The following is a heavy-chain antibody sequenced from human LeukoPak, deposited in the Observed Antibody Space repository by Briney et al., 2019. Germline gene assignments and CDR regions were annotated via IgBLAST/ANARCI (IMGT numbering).Heavy chain of an antibody. V-gene: IGHV3-23*01. J-gene: IGHJ4*02. D-gene: IGHD6-13*01. Sequence: TGGSLRLSCLTSGFTFSTNAMSWVRQAPGKGLEWVSAISGSGGSTYYADSVKGRFTISRDNSKNTLYLQMNSLRAEDTAVYYCARAGPAIAAAGTFDYWGQGTLVTVSS. CDR1: GFTFSTNA. CDR2: ISGSGGST. CDR3: ARAGPAIAAAGTFDY.